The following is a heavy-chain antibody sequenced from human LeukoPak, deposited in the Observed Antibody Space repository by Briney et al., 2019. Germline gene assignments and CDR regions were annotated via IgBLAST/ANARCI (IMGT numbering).Heavy chain of an antibody. CDR3: TRVQGRKYSSGWHTDY. CDR2: IRSKAYGGTT. J-gene: IGHJ4*02. V-gene: IGHV3-49*04. D-gene: IGHD6-19*01. Sequence: GLSLRLSCAASGFTFSSYAMSWVRQAPGKGVEWVGFIRSKAYGGTTEYAASVKGRFTISRDDYKSIAYLQMNSLKTEDTAVYYCTRVQGRKYSSGWHTDYWGQGTLVTVSS. CDR1: GFTFSSYA.